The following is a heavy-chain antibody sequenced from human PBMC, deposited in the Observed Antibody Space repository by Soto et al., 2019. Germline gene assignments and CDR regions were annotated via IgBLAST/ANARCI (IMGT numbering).Heavy chain of an antibody. CDR3: ARELYGDYGFDY. CDR2: ISDYNGNT. CDR1: GYTFTSYG. D-gene: IGHD4-17*01. Sequence: QVQLVPSGAEVKKPGASVKVSCKASGYTFTSYGISWVRQAPGQGLEWMGWISDYNGNTNDAQKLQGRVTMTTDTSTSTGYMELRSLRSDDTAVYYCARELYGDYGFDYWGQGTLVTVSS. V-gene: IGHV1-18*04. J-gene: IGHJ4*02.